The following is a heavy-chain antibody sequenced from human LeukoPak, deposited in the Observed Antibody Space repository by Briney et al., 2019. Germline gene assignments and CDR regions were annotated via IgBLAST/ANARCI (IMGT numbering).Heavy chain of an antibody. V-gene: IGHV3-21*06. Sequence: PGGSLRLSCAASEFTFSDYSMNWVRQAPGKGLEWVSSISTTSTYIYYADSLKGRFTISRDNAKNSLYLQMNSLRAEDTAVYYCVRDASWFDLWGQGTLVTVSS. CDR3: VRDASWFDL. CDR2: ISTTSTYI. J-gene: IGHJ5*02. CDR1: EFTFSDYS.